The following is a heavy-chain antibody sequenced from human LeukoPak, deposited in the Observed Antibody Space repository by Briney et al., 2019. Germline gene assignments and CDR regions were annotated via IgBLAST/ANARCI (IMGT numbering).Heavy chain of an antibody. V-gene: IGHV1-2*04. J-gene: IGHJ4*02. Sequence: ASVKVSCKASGYTFTGYYMHWVRQAPGQGLEWMGWINPNSGGTNYAQKFQGWVTMTRDTSIGTAYMELSRLRSDDTAVYYCARADTTYGSGSYFTFDYWGQGTLVTVSS. CDR3: ARADTTYGSGSYFTFDY. D-gene: IGHD3-10*01. CDR1: GYTFTGYY. CDR2: INPNSGGT.